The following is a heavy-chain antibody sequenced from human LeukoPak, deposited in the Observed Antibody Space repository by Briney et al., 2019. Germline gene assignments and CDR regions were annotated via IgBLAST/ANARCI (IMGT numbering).Heavy chain of an antibody. CDR3: ANIPAAGTSWSYYGMDV. CDR2: ISGSGGST. V-gene: IGHV3-23*01. CDR1: RFTFSSYA. J-gene: IGHJ6*02. D-gene: IGHD6-13*01. Sequence: GGSLRLSCAASRFTFSSYAMSWVRQAPGKGLEWASAISGSGGSTYYADSVKGRFTISRDKSKNTLYLQMNSLRAEDTAVYYCANIPAAGTSWSYYGMDVWGQGTTVTVSS.